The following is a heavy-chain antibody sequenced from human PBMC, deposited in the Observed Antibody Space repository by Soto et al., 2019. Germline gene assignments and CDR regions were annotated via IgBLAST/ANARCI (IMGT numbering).Heavy chain of an antibody. CDR2: IWYDGSNK. CDR3: PRGYDFWSGYYYPYGMDV. CDR1: GFTFSSYG. D-gene: IGHD3-3*01. J-gene: IGHJ6*02. Sequence: GGSLRLSCAASGFTFSSYGMHWVRQAPGKGLEWVAFIWYDGSNKYYADSVKGRFTISRDNSKNTLCLQMNSLRAEDTAVYYCPRGYDFWSGYYYPYGMDVWGQGTTVTVSS. V-gene: IGHV3-30*02.